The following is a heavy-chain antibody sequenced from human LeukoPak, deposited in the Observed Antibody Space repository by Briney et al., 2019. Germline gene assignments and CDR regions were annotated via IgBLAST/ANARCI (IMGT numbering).Heavy chain of an antibody. CDR2: IYYSGST. J-gene: IGHJ5*02. V-gene: IGHV4-59*01. CDR3: ARERDYYDSSGYYTGNWFDP. Sequence: SETLSLTCTVSGGSISSYYWSWIRQPPGKGLEWIGYIYYSGSTNYNPSLKSRVTISVDTSKNQFSLKLSSVTAADTAMYYCARERDYYDSSGYYTGNWFDPWGQGTLVTVSS. D-gene: IGHD3-22*01. CDR1: GGSISSYY.